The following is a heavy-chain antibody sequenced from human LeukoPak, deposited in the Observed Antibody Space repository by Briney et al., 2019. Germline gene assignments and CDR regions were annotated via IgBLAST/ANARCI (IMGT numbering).Heavy chain of an antibody. V-gene: IGHV3-23*01. J-gene: IGHJ5*02. Sequence: PVGSLCLSCAASGFTFTSYAMSWVRQAPGGRVEWVSAISSSGGGPSSVVSVKGRSTSSRDSSRNTQYLQMNSLRAEDTAVYYCAKGRVYSAYNWFDPWGQGTLVTVSS. CDR3: AKGRVYSAYNWFDP. CDR1: GFTFTSYA. D-gene: IGHD4-11*01. CDR2: ISSSGGGP.